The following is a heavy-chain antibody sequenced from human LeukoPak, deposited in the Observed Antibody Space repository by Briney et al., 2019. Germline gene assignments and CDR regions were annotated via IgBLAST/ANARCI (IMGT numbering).Heavy chain of an antibody. CDR2: IYSSGST. J-gene: IGHJ6*04. CDR1: GGSISSYY. V-gene: IGHV4-4*09. CDR3: ARRFSGYGSMDV. Sequence: SETLSLTCTVSGGSISSYYWSWIRQPPGKGLEWIGYIYSSGSTNYNPSLNSRVTMALDTPKKQFSLRLSSVTAADTAVYYCARRFSGYGSMDVWGKGTTVTVSS. D-gene: IGHD3-10*01.